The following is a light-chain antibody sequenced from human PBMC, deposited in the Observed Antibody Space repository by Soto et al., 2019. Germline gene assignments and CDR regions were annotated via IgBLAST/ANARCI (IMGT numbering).Light chain of an antibody. CDR1: GGDVGGYNY. CDR3: CSYAGTYLV. V-gene: IGLV2-11*01. Sequence: QPVLTQPRSVSGSPGQSVTISCTGTGGDVGGYNYVSWYQQHPGKAPRLMIYDVTNRPSGVPDRFSGSKSGNTASLTISGLQAEDEADYYCCSYAGTYLVLGGGTKVTVL. CDR2: DVT. J-gene: IGLJ3*02.